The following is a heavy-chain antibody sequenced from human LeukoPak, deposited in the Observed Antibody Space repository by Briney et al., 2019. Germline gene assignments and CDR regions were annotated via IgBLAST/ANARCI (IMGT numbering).Heavy chain of an antibody. J-gene: IGHJ4*02. CDR1: GFTFSSFA. D-gene: IGHD2-2*01. CDR2: ISGSGEST. Sequence: PGGSLRLSCAAFGFTFSSFAMSWVRQAPGKGLEWVSSISGSGESTYYADYVKGRFTVSRDNSKNTVNLQLNSLRAEDTAVYYCAKDAIGQYRPYYFDCWGQGTLVTVSS. V-gene: IGHV3-23*01. CDR3: AKDAIGQYRPYYFDC.